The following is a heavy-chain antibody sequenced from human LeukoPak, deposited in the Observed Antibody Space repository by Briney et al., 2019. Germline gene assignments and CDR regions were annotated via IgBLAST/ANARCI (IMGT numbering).Heavy chain of an antibody. D-gene: IGHD6-13*01. CDR3: ARDMAAAGRGNGYYYYYYGMDV. V-gene: IGHV1-2*02. CDR2: INPNSGGT. Sequence: ASVKVSCKASGYTFTGYYMHWVRQAPGQGLEWMGWINPNSGGTNYAQKFQGRVTMTRDTSISTAYMELSRLRSDDTAVYYCARDMAAAGRGNGYYYYYYGMDVWGQGTTVTVSS. J-gene: IGHJ6*02. CDR1: GYTFTGYY.